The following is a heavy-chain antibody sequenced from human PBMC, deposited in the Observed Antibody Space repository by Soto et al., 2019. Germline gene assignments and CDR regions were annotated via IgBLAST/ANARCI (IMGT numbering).Heavy chain of an antibody. J-gene: IGHJ4*02. CDR3: ARDRVYNLALPEMVRRVFDY. V-gene: IGHV1-46*01. CDR2: INPSGGST. Sequence: ASVKVSCKASGYTFTSYYMHWVRQAPGQGLEWMGIINPSGGSTSYAQKFQGRVTMTRDTSTSTVYMELSSLRSEDTAVYYCARDRVYNLALPEMVRRVFDYCGQGTLVT. D-gene: IGHD3-10*01. CDR1: GYTFTSYY.